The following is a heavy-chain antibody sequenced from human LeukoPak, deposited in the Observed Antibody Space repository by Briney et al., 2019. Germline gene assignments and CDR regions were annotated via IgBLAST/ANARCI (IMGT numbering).Heavy chain of an antibody. CDR1: GFTFDDYT. Sequence: PGGSLRLSCAASGFTFDDYTMHWVRQAPGKGLEWVSLISWDGGSTYYADSVKGRFTISRDNSKNSLYLQMNSLRTEDTALYYCAKVGHSSGWYALAYYYYMDVWGKGTTVTVSS. CDR2: ISWDGGST. D-gene: IGHD6-19*01. CDR3: AKVGHSSGWYALAYYYYMDV. J-gene: IGHJ6*03. V-gene: IGHV3-43*01.